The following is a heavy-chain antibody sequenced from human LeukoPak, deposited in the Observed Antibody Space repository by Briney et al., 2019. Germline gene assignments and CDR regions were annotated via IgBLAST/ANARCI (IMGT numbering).Heavy chain of an antibody. J-gene: IGHJ4*02. D-gene: IGHD3-9*01. Sequence: ASETLSLTCTVSSYSISSGYYWGWIRQPPGKGLEWIASINHSGITYYNPSLKSRVTISVDTSKNQLSLKVTSVTAADTAVYYCGRDRPTGYYDYWGQGTLVTVSS. V-gene: IGHV4-38-2*02. CDR2: INHSGIT. CDR3: GRDRPTGYYDY. CDR1: SYSISSGYY.